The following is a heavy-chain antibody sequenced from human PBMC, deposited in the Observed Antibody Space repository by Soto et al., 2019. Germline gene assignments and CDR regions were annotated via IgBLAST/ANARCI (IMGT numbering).Heavy chain of an antibody. D-gene: IGHD3-9*01. CDR2: ITSASDYI. CDR1: GFMFTRST. CDR3: ARVGTGSSTPLDI. Sequence: GGSLRLSCVASGFMFTRSTMNWVRQAPGKGLEWVSSITSASDYIFYADSVKGRFTISRDNAKNSLYLQMNSLRAEDAAVYYCARVGTGSSTPLDIWGQGTMVTV. J-gene: IGHJ3*02. V-gene: IGHV3-21*01.